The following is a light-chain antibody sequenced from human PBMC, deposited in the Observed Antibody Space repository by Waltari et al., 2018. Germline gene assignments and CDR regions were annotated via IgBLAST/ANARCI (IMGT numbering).Light chain of an antibody. V-gene: IGKV1D-12*01. J-gene: IGKJ5*01. CDR3: QQANSFPIT. Sequence: DIQMTQSPSSVSASVGDRVTITCRASQGISSWLVWYQQKPGKAPKLLIYAASNLQSGVPSRFSGSGSGTEFTLTISSLQPEDFATYYCQQANSFPITLGQGTRLEIK. CDR1: QGISSW. CDR2: AAS.